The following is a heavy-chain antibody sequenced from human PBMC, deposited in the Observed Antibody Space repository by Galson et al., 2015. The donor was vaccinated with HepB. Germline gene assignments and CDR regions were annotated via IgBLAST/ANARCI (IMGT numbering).Heavy chain of an antibody. CDR3: GGSGYDFEDY. CDR1: GGTFSSYA. D-gene: IGHD5-12*01. Sequence: SVKVSCKASGGTFSSYAISWVRQAPGQGLEWMGGIIPIFGTANYAQKFQGRVTITADESTSTAYMELSSLRSEDTAVYYCGGSGYDFEDYWGQGTLVTVSS. V-gene: IGHV1-69*13. J-gene: IGHJ4*02. CDR2: IIPIFGTA.